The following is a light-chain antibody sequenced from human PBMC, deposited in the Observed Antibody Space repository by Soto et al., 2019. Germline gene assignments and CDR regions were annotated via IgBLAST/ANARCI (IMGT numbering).Light chain of an antibody. V-gene: IGKV3-20*01. CDR2: AAS. CDR1: QSVTSSY. Sequence: EVVLTQSPGTLSLSRGERATLSCRASQSVTSSYLAWYQQKPGQAPRLLIYAASSRATGIPDTFSGRGSGTDSTLGTSGLEPEDFVVYYCQPYGGSVTWTCGQGAKVEIK. J-gene: IGKJ1*01. CDR3: QPYGGSVTWT.